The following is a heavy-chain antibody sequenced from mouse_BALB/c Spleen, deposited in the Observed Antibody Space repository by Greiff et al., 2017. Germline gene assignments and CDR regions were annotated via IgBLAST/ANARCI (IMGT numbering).Heavy chain of an antibody. CDR3: ARGLLLRYFDD. CDR1: GFNIKDTY. V-gene: IGHV14-3*02. CDR2: IDPANGNT. D-gene: IGHD2-3*01. Sequence: VQLQQSGAELVKPGASVKLSCTASGFNIKDTYMHWVKQRPEQGLEWIGRIDPANGNTKYDPKFPGKATITSDTSSNTAYLQLSSLTSEDTAVYYGARGLLLRYFDDWGAGTTVTVSS. J-gene: IGHJ1*01.